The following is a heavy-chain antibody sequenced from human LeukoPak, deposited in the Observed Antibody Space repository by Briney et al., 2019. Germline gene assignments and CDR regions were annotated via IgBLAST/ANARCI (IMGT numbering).Heavy chain of an antibody. CDR1: GGSISSGGYY. J-gene: IGHJ3*02. Sequence: SQTLSLTCTVSGGSISSGGYYWSWIRQHPGKGLEWIGYIYYSGSTYHNPSLKSRVTISVDTSKNQFSLKLSSVTAADAAVYYCAKVPRGGDYYDSSGYYPGSAFDIWGQGTMVTVSS. CDR3: AKVPRGGDYYDSSGYYPGSAFDI. CDR2: IYYSGST. V-gene: IGHV4-31*03. D-gene: IGHD3-22*01.